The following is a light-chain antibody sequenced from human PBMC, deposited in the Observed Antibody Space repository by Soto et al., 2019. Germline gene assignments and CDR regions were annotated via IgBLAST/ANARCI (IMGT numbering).Light chain of an antibody. CDR2: VNSGGSH. V-gene: IGLV4-69*01. J-gene: IGLJ7*01. CDR3: QTWGTGSAIVV. Sequence: QSVLTQSPSASASLGASVKLTCTLSSGHSNCAIAWHQQQPEKGPRYLMKVNSGGSHIKGDGIPDRFSGSSSGAERYLFISSLQSEDEADYYCQTWGTGSAIVVFGGGTQLTVL. CDR1: SGHSNCA.